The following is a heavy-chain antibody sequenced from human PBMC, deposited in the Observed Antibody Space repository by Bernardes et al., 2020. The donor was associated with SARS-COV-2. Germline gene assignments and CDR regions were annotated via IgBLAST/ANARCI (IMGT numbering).Heavy chain of an antibody. CDR3: AREYYSGYDSGYFDC. Sequence: GGSLRLSCAASGFTFSSYWMSWVRQAPGKGREWVAIIKQDGSEKYYVDSVKGRFTISRDNAKNSLYLQMNSLRAEDTAVYYCAREYYSGYDSGYFDCWGQGTLVTVSS. CDR1: GFTFSSYW. V-gene: IGHV3-7*01. CDR2: IKQDGSEK. D-gene: IGHD5-12*01. J-gene: IGHJ4*02.